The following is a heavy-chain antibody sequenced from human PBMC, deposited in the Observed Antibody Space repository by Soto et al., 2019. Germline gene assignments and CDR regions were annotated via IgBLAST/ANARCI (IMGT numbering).Heavy chain of an antibody. Sequence: PGGSLRLSCAASGFTFSSYGMHWVRQAPGKGLEWVAVVWYDGSNKYYADSVKGRFTISRDNSKNTLYLQMNSLRAEDTAVYYCARDAGYCSSTSCTTYYFDYWGQGT. V-gene: IGHV3-33*01. J-gene: IGHJ4*02. D-gene: IGHD2-2*01. CDR3: ARDAGYCSSTSCTTYYFDY. CDR2: VWYDGSNK. CDR1: GFTFSSYG.